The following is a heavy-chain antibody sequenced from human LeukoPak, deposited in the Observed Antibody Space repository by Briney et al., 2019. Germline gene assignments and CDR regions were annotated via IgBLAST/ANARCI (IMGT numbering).Heavy chain of an antibody. J-gene: IGHJ3*02. D-gene: IGHD2-15*01. CDR1: GFTFSSNA. Sequence: GGSLRFSCSASGFTFSSNAMHCVRQAPGKGLEYVSPISSNGGSTYYADSVKGRFTISRDNSKNTLYLQMSSLRAEDTAVYYCVKGYCSGGSRPCAFDIWGQGTMVTASS. V-gene: IGHV3-64D*06. CDR3: VKGYCSGGSRPCAFDI. CDR2: ISSNGGST.